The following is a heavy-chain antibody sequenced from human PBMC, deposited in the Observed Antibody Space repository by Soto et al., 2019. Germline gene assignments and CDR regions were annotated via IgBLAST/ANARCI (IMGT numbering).Heavy chain of an antibody. CDR1: GGSINSGGYC. V-gene: IGHV4-31*03. CDR2: IAYGGRT. CDR3: SRGILV. J-gene: IGHJ4*02. Sequence: QVQLQESGPGLVKPSQTLSLTCTVSGGSINSGGYCWRWIRQHPGKGLDWIGFIAYGGRTSYNPSLKRRVTIAVDTSKNQFSLKLTSVTAADTAVYYCSRGILVWGQGALITVSS. D-gene: IGHD5-18*01.